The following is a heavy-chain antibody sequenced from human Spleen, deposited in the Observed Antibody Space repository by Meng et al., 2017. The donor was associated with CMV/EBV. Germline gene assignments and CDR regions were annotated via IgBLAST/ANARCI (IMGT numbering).Heavy chain of an antibody. J-gene: IGHJ4*02. CDR1: GYTFSDYF. V-gene: IGHV1-2*02. D-gene: IGHD3-10*02. CDR3: GREEGVLFVEPSGNIDY. Sequence: ASVKVSCKASGYTFSDYFIHWVRQAPGQGLEWMGWINAKTGGTHYAQKFQGRVTMTRDTSITTAYMELRSLRSDDTAVYYCGREEGVLFVEPSGNIDYWGQGTLVTVSS. CDR2: INAKTGGT.